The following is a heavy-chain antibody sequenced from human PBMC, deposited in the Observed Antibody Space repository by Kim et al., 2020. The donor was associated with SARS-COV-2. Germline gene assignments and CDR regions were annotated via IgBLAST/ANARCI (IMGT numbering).Heavy chain of an antibody. D-gene: IGHD2-2*01. CDR1: GYSFTSYW. CDR2: IDPSDSYT. Sequence: GESLKISCKGSGYSFTSYWISWVRQMPGKGLEWMGRIDPSDSYTNYSPSFQGHVTISADKSISTAYLQWSSLKASDTAMYYCARHPLEYQLLYWFDPWGQGTLVTVSS. V-gene: IGHV5-10-1*01. CDR3: ARHPLEYQLLYWFDP. J-gene: IGHJ5*02.